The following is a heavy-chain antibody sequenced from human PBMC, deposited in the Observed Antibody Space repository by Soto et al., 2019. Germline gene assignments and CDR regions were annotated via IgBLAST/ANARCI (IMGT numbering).Heavy chain of an antibody. D-gene: IGHD1-26*01. CDR2: LSAYNGDT. J-gene: IGHJ3*01. CDR1: GYTFINYG. CDR3: ARWSAIVGGAEALDV. V-gene: IGHV1-18*01. Sequence: QVQLVQSGAEVKKPGASVRVSCKTSGYTFINYGITWVRQAPGQGLEWMGWLSAYNGDTSSSEKLQDRFTMTTDTSTNTVYMDLRSLTSDDTAVYYCARWSAIVGGAEALDVCGPGTMVIVSS.